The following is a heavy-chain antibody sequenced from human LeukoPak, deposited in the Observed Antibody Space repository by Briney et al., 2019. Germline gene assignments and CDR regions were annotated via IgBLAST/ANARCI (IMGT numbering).Heavy chain of an antibody. CDR1: GFTFSSYA. J-gene: IGHJ6*03. V-gene: IGHV3-23*01. CDR3: AKGGIVAPGYYYYYYMDV. Sequence: GGSLRLSCAASGFTFSSYAMSWVRQAPGKGLEWVSAISGGGGSTYYADSVKGRFTISRDNSKNTLYLQMNSLRAEDTAVYYCAKGGIVAPGYYYYYYMDVWGKGTTVTVSS. CDR2: ISGGGGST. D-gene: IGHD1-26*01.